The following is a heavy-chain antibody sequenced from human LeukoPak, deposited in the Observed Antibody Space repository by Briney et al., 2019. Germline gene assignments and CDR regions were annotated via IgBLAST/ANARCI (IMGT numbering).Heavy chain of an antibody. D-gene: IGHD3-22*01. J-gene: IGHJ4*02. CDR3: AKDRPNYYGSNGHYYKLNGDC. Sequence: EGSLRLSCAASGFTFSSYAMSWVRQAPGKGLEWVSSITSSGAATYYADSVKGRFTISRDNSDNPLYLQMNSLRAEDTAVYYCAKDRPNYYGSNGHYYKLNGDCWGQGTLVTVSS. CDR1: GFTFSSYA. V-gene: IGHV3-23*01. CDR2: ITSSGAAT.